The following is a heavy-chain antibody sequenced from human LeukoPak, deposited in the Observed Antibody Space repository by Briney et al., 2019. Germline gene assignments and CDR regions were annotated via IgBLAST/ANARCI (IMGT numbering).Heavy chain of an antibody. CDR3: ARLDTMRSGSHNYYYYMDV. J-gene: IGHJ6*03. CDR2: INHSGST. CDR1: GESFSGYY. V-gene: IGHV4-34*01. D-gene: IGHD3-10*01. Sequence: PSETLSLTCAVYGESFSGYYWSWIRQPPGKGLEWVGEINHSGSTNYNPSLKSRVTISVDTSKNQFSLNLRSLTAADTAVYYCARLDTMRSGSHNYYYYMDVWGKGTTVTISS.